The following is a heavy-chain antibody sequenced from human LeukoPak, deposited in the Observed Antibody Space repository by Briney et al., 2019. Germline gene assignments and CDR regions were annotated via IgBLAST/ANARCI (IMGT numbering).Heavy chain of an antibody. J-gene: IGHJ4*02. Sequence: PSETLSLTCTVSGGSVSSCRYYWSWMRPPPGKGLEWIGYIYYSGSTNYNPSLKSRVTSSVDTSKNQFSLKLSSVTAADTAVYYCAGGGATLVFDYWGQGTLVTVSS. CDR1: GGSVSSCRYY. CDR3: AGGGATLVFDY. V-gene: IGHV4-61*01. CDR2: IYYSGST. D-gene: IGHD1-26*01.